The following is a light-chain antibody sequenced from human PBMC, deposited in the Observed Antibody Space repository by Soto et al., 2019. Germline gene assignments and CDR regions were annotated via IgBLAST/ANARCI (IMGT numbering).Light chain of an antibody. Sequence: QSALAQPASVSGSPGQSITISCTGTNSDVGSYNLVSWYQHLPGKAPKLIIYEVSNRPSGVSNRFSGSKSGNTASLTISGLQAEDEADYYCSSYTSSSTLVFGTGTKVTVL. CDR3: SSYTSSSTLV. CDR1: NSDVGSYNL. V-gene: IGLV2-14*02. CDR2: EVS. J-gene: IGLJ1*01.